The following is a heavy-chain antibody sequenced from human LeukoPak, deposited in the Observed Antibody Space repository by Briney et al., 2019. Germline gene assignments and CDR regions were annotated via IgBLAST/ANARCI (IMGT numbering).Heavy chain of an antibody. CDR3: VRDTFSPDAFDI. Sequence: GGSLRLSCAASGFTFSSYEMNWVRQAPGKGLEWVSYISGSGGTIYYTDSVKGRFTISRDNAKNSLYLQMNSLRAEDTAVYYCVRDTFSPDAFDIWGQGTMVTVSS. J-gene: IGHJ3*02. CDR1: GFTFSSYE. V-gene: IGHV3-48*03. D-gene: IGHD3-16*01. CDR2: ISGSGGTI.